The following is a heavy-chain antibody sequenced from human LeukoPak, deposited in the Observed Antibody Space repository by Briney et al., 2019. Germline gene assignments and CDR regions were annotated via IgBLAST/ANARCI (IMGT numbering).Heavy chain of an antibody. J-gene: IGHJ5*02. CDR1: GGSISSSY. CDR2: ISPSGTT. V-gene: IGHV4-4*07. D-gene: IGHD1-26*01. Sequence: PSETLSLTCSISGGSISSSYWSWIRQPAGKGLEWIGRISPSGTTNYSPSLKGRLTMSIDTSKKQFSLSLRSVTAADTAMYYCARDMGGGWFDPWGQGALVTVSS. CDR3: ARDMGGGWFDP.